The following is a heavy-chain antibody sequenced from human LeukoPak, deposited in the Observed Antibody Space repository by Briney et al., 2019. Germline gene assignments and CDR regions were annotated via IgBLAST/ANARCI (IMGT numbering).Heavy chain of an antibody. D-gene: IGHD2/OR15-2a*01. CDR1: GFTFSNYE. V-gene: IGHV3-48*03. CDR2: ISNSGNTK. J-gene: IGHJ4*02. CDR3: ARTLLNYFDS. Sequence: PGGSLRLSCAVSGFTFSNYEINWVRQAPGKGLEWVSYISNSGNTKHYGDSVKGRFTISRDNAKNSLYLQMNSVRAEDTAVYYCARTLLNYFDSWGQGTLVTVSS.